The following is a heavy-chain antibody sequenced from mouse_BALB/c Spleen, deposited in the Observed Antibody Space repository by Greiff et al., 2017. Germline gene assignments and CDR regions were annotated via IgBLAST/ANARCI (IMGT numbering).Heavy chain of an antibody. Sequence: EVQGVESGPGLVKPSQSLSLTCTVTGYSITSDYAWNWIRQFPGNKLEWMGYISYSGSTSYNPSLKSRISITRDTSKNQFFLQLNSVTTEDTATYYCARSYYYGSSYAMDYWGQGTSVTVSS. V-gene: IGHV3-2*02. CDR3: ARSYYYGSSYAMDY. CDR1: GYSITSDYA. CDR2: ISYSGST. D-gene: IGHD1-1*01. J-gene: IGHJ4*01.